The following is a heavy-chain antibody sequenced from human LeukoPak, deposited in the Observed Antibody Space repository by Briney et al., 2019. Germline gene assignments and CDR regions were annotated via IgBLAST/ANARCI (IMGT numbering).Heavy chain of an antibody. CDR1: GFTFSSYS. D-gene: IGHD1-26*01. Sequence: GGSLRLSCAASGFTFSSYSMNWVRQAPGKGLEWVSSISSSSSYIYYADPVKGRFTISRDTAKNSLYLQMNSLRAEDTAVYYCARAIVGATRAFDIWGQGTMVTVSS. CDR2: ISSSSSYI. V-gene: IGHV3-21*01. CDR3: ARAIVGATRAFDI. J-gene: IGHJ3*02.